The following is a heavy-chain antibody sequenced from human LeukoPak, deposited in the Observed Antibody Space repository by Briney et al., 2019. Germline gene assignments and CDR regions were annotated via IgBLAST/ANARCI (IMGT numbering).Heavy chain of an antibody. V-gene: IGHV1-18*01. CDR1: GYTVTSYG. CDR2: ISAYNGNT. CDR3: ARVDRIAVHLNY. Sequence: ASVKVSCKASGYTVTSYGISWVRQAPGQGLEWMGWISAYNGNTNYAQKLQGRVTMTTDTSTSTAYMELRSLRSDDTAVYYCARVDRIAVHLNYWGQGTLVTVSS. D-gene: IGHD6-19*01. J-gene: IGHJ4*02.